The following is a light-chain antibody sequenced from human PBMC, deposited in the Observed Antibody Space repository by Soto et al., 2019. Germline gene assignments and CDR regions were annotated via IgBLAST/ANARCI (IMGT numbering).Light chain of an antibody. CDR3: QQSYTTPRIT. CDR1: QDIGTY. Sequence: DIQMTESPSSLSASILDSVSITCXSSQDIGTYLNWYQHKPGKAPKHLIYAASSLQTGVPSRFTGSGSGTEFTLTIDSLQPEDFATYYCQQSYTTPRITFGQGTRLEI. J-gene: IGKJ5*01. V-gene: IGKV1-39*01. CDR2: AAS.